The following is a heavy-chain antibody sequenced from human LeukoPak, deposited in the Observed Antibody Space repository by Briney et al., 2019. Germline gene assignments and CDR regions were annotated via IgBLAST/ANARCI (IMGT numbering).Heavy chain of an antibody. CDR3: AREVDSSSWYWYYYGMDV. V-gene: IGHV1-2*02. Sequence: ASVKVSCTASGYTFTCYYMHWVRQAPGQGLEWMGWINPNSGGTNYAQKFQGRVTMTRDTSISTAYMELSRLRSDDTAVYYCAREVDSSSWYWYYYGMDVWGQGTTVTVSS. D-gene: IGHD6-13*01. CDR1: GYTFTCYY. J-gene: IGHJ6*02. CDR2: INPNSGGT.